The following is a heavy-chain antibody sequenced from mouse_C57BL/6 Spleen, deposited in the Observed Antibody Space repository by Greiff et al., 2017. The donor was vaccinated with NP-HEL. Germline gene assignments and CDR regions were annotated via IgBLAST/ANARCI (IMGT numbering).Heavy chain of an antibody. CDR2: ISYDGSN. CDR1: GYSITSGYY. CDR3: ARDYYGSSLAWFAY. Sequence: EVKLMESGPGLVKPSQSLSLTCSVTGYSITSGYYWNWIRQFPGNKLEWMGYISYDGSNNYNPSLKNRISITRDTSKNQFFLKLNSVTTEDTATYYCARDYYGSSLAWFAYWGQGTLVTVSA. J-gene: IGHJ3*01. V-gene: IGHV3-6*01. D-gene: IGHD1-1*01.